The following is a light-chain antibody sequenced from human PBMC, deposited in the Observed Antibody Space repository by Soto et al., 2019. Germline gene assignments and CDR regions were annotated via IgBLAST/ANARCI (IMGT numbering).Light chain of an antibody. CDR1: QSISRY. CDR2: DAS. CDR3: QQRSNWLT. V-gene: IGKV3-11*01. Sequence: EIVLTQSPGTLSLSPGQRATLSCRASQSISRYLAWYQQKPGQAPRLLIHDASNRATGIPARFSGSGSGTDFTLTISSLEAEDFAVYYCQQRSNWLTFGGGTKVEVK. J-gene: IGKJ4*01.